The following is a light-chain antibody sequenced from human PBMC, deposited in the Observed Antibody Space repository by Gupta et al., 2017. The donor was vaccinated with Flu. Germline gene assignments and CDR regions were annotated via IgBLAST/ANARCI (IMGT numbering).Light chain of an antibody. Sequence: IPGPTASISCRSSLSRIHSDGNTYLAWFQHTPGQAPMRLFYKVSNRYAAVTDTFRRRGSAMDFTLTISRGMAEAVGHSYSRQYYYWPPRTFGQGTKVEIK. CDR3: RQYYYWPPRT. CDR1: LSRIHSDGNTY. V-gene: IGKV2-30*02. CDR2: KVS. J-gene: IGKJ1*01.